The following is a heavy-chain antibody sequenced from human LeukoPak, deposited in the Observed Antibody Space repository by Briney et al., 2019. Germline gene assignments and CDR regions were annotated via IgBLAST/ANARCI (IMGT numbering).Heavy chain of an antibody. CDR1: GFTFRSYE. CDR3: ARSTTTSLFDY. CDR2: ITSGGTSI. J-gene: IGHJ4*02. Sequence: QPGGSLRLSCAASGFTFRSYEMNWVRQAPGKGLEWVSFITSGGTSIFYADSVKGRFTISRDNAKNSLYLQMNSLRAEDTAVYYCARSTTTSLFDYWGQGTLVSVPS. V-gene: IGHV3-48*03. D-gene: IGHD1-1*01.